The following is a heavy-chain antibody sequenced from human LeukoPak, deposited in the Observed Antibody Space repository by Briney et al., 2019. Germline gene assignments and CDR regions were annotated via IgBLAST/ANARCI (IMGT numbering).Heavy chain of an antibody. D-gene: IGHD4-23*01. CDR2: MDPNSGGT. CDR3: TRETGGSTLVTLPSDN. Sequence: ASVKVSCKVSGYTFIGYYIHWVRQAPGQGREWMGGMDPNSGGTNYAQKVPGRVSMTRDRSISTDYMEPSWVTSDGRAGCYCTRETGGSTLVTLPSDNWGQGTPVPGSS. J-gene: IGHJ4*02. CDR1: GYTFIGYY. V-gene: IGHV1-2*02.